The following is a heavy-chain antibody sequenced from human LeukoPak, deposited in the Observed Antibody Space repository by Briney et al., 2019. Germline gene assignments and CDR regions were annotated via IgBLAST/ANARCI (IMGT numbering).Heavy chain of an antibody. CDR1: GGSISSSSYS. CDR3: AVNPPNIAAPGTIFDY. D-gene: IGHD6-13*01. V-gene: IGHV4-39*01. CDR2: IYYSGST. Sequence: SETLSLTCTVSGGSISSSSYSWGWIRQPPGKGLEWIGNIYYSGSTYYNPSLKSRVTVSVDTSKNQFSLKLSSVTAADTAVYYCAVNPPNIAAPGTIFDYWGQGTLVTVSS. J-gene: IGHJ4*02.